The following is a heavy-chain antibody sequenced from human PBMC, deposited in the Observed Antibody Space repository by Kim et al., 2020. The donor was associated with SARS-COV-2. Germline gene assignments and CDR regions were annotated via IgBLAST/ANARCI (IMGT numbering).Heavy chain of an antibody. CDR1: GFTFSDYY. CDR3: ARVALGSSSWYWFDP. CDR2: ISSVTNYT. Sequence: GGSLRLSCAASGFTFSDYYMSWIRQAPGKGLEWLSYISSVTNYTNYADSVEGRFTICRDNAKNSLFLQMNSLRAEDTAVYYCARVALGSSSWYWFDPWGQGTLVTVSS. J-gene: IGHJ5*02. D-gene: IGHD6-13*01. V-gene: IGHV3-11*05.